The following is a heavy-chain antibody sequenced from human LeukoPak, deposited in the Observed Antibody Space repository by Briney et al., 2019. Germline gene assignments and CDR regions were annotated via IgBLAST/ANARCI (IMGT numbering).Heavy chain of an antibody. V-gene: IGHV1-46*01. D-gene: IGHD3-10*01. CDR3: ARAGYYYGSGSHINRDYYMDV. Sequence: GASVKVSCKASGYTFTSYYMHWVRQAPGQGLEWMGIINPSGGSTSYAQKFQGRVTMTRDMSTSTVYMELSSLRSEDTAVYYCARAGYYYGSGSHINRDYYMDVWGKGTTVTVSS. CDR2: INPSGGST. CDR1: GYTFTSYY. J-gene: IGHJ6*03.